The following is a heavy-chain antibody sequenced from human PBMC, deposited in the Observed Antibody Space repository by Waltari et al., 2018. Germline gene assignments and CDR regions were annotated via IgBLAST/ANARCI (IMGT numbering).Heavy chain of an antibody. CDR3: ANLLS. J-gene: IGHJ5*02. CDR1: GFTFSGYT. Sequence: EVQLVESGGDLVQPGGSLRLSCAASGFTFSGYTIYWVRQAPGKGLEWVSAISGGGGAYYADSVKGRFTISRDNSRNTVFLQMNTLRVEDTAVYYCANLLSWGQGTTVAVSS. D-gene: IGHD3-3*01. V-gene: IGHV3-23*04. CDR2: ISGGGGA.